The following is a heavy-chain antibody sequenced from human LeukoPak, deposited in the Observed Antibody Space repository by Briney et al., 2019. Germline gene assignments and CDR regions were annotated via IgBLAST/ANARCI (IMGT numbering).Heavy chain of an antibody. CDR1: GFTFSSYW. CDR3: AKAARYYYGSRDYYYYMDV. Sequence: PGGSLRLSCAASGFTFSSYWMHWVRQAPGKGLVWVSRINSDGSSTSYADSVKGRFTISRDNSKNTLYLQMNSLRAEDTAVYYCAKAARYYYGSRDYYYYMDVWGKGTTVTISS. J-gene: IGHJ6*03. V-gene: IGHV3-74*01. D-gene: IGHD3-10*01. CDR2: INSDGSST.